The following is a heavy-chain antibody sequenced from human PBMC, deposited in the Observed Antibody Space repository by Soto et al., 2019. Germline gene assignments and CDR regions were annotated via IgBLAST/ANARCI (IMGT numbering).Heavy chain of an antibody. CDR1: GYTFTDYY. CDR3: ARDGGSSIWSWVDP. CDR2: INPNSGGT. Sequence: QVQLVQSGVEVQKPGDSVKVSCTASGYTFTDYYIHWVRQAPGPGLEWMGWINPNSGGTDYAQNFQGRILMTRVTSISTAYMDLSSLRSDDTAVYYCARDGGSSIWSWVDPWGQGTLVAVAS. J-gene: IGHJ5*02. D-gene: IGHD6-13*01. V-gene: IGHV1-2*02.